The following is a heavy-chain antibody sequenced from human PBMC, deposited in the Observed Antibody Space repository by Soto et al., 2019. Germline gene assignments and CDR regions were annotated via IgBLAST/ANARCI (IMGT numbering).Heavy chain of an antibody. V-gene: IGHV1-69*13. CDR1: GGTFSSYA. CDR2: IIPIFGTA. D-gene: IGHD5-18*01. CDR3: ARGGYSYGPTGYYYGMDV. J-gene: IGHJ6*02. Sequence: ASVKVSCKASGGTFSSYAISWVRQAPGQGLEWMGGIIPIFGTANYAQKFQGRVTITADESTSTAHMELSSLRSEDTAVYYCARGGYSYGPTGYYYGMDVWGQGTTVTVSS.